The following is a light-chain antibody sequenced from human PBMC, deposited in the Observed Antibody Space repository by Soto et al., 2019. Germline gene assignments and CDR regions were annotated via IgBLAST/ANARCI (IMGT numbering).Light chain of an antibody. CDR1: QSVNRNY. CDR3: QQYGSLPPRT. J-gene: IGKJ1*01. Sequence: EIVLTQSPGTLSLSPGERATLSCRASQSVNRNYLAWYQQKPGPAPRLLIYGASSRATGIPDRFSGSESGTDFTITISGREPEDFAVYYWQQYGSLPPRTCGQGTKVEI. V-gene: IGKV3-20*01. CDR2: GAS.